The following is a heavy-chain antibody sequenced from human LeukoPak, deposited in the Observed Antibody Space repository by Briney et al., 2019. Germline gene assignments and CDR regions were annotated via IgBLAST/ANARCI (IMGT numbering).Heavy chain of an antibody. CDR1: GFTLSSYS. V-gene: IGHV3-21*01. Sequence: GGSLRPSCVASGFTLSSYSMNWVRQAPGKGLEWVSSISSSSSYIYYADSVKGRFTISRDNAKNSLYLQMNSLRAEDTAVYYCARATYYYDSSGYPLGAFDIWGQGTMVTVSS. J-gene: IGHJ3*02. CDR3: ARATYYYDSSGYPLGAFDI. D-gene: IGHD3-22*01. CDR2: ISSSSSYI.